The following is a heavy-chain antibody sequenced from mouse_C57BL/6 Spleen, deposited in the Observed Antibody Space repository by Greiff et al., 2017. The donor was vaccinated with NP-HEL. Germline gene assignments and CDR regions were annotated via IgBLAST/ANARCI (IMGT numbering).Heavy chain of an antibody. CDR3: ARGGYAMDY. CDR2: INPGSGGT. CDR1: GYAFTNYL. V-gene: IGHV1-54*01. Sequence: QVQLKQSGAELVRPGTSVKVSCKASGYAFTNYLIEWVKQRPGQGLERIGVINPGSGGTNYNEKFKGKATLTADESSSTAYMQLSSLTSEDSAVYFCARGGYAMDYWGQGTSVTVSS. J-gene: IGHJ4*01.